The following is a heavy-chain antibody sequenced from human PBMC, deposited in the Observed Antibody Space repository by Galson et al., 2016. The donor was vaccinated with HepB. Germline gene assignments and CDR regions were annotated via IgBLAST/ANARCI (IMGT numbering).Heavy chain of an antibody. CDR1: GFSVSSNY. V-gene: IGHV3-66*01. CDR3: ARAYSRSSRHFDY. Sequence: SLRLSCAASGFSVSSNYMSWVRQAPGKGLEWVSVIYTSGSIYHADSVEGRFFISRDNSKNTLHLQMDSLRAEDTAVYYCARAYSRSSRHFDYWGQGTLVTVSS. J-gene: IGHJ4*02. D-gene: IGHD6-6*01. CDR2: IYTSGSI.